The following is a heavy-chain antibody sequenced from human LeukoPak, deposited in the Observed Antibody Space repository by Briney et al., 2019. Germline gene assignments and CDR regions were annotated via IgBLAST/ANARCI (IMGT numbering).Heavy chain of an antibody. Sequence: PGGSLRLSCAASGFTFSSYSMNWVRQAPGKGLEWVGRIRSKANSYATAYAASVKGRFTISRDDSKNTAYLQMNSLKTEDTAVYYCTRLHYGSGSSDFDIWGQGTMVTVSS. V-gene: IGHV3-73*01. CDR2: IRSKANSYAT. J-gene: IGHJ3*02. CDR1: GFTFSSYS. D-gene: IGHD3-10*01. CDR3: TRLHYGSGSSDFDI.